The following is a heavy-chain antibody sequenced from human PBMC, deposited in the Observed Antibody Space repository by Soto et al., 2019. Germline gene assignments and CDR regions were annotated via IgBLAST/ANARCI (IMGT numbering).Heavy chain of an antibody. Sequence: SETLSLTCTVSGGSISSGDYYWSWIRQPPGKGLEWIGYIYYSGSTYYNPSLKSRVTISVDTYKNQFSLKLSSVTAADTAVYYCDRDLGGGNADYWGQGTRVTVSS. CDR3: DRDLGGGNADY. D-gene: IGHD2-15*01. CDR2: IYYSGST. J-gene: IGHJ4*02. V-gene: IGHV4-30-4*01. CDR1: GGSISSGDYY.